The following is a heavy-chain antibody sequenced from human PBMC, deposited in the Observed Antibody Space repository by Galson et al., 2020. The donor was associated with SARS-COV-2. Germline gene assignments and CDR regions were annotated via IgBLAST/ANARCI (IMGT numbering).Heavy chain of an antibody. V-gene: IGHV4-4*02. CDR2: VSPSGRT. CDR1: DGAINNINW. D-gene: IGHD6-13*01. CDR3: ARAGAAGSFDH. J-gene: IGHJ4*02. Sequence: ASETLSLTCTVSDGAINNINWWSWVRQVPGQGQEWMGEVSPSGRTNYNPSLESRVSISIDKSKNVFSLNLKSVTAADTAVYYCARAGAAGSFDHWGQGTLVTVSS.